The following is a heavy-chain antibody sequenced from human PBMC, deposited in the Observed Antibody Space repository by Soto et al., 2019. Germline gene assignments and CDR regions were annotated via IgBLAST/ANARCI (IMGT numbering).Heavy chain of an antibody. CDR1: GYTFTSYG. Sequence: QVPLVQSGAEVKKPGASVKVSCKASGYTFTSYGISWVRQAPGQGLEWMGWISAYNGNTNNAQKLQGRVTMTTDTSTSTAYMDLRSLRSDDTVVYYCARSIAAAVDFDDWGQGTLVTVSS. V-gene: IGHV1-18*01. D-gene: IGHD6-13*01. CDR2: ISAYNGNT. CDR3: ARSIAAAVDFDD. J-gene: IGHJ4*02.